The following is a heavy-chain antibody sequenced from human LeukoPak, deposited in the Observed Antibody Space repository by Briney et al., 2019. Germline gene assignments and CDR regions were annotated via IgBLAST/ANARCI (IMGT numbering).Heavy chain of an antibody. D-gene: IGHD1-26*01. V-gene: IGHV3-30*04. Sequence: GGSLRLSCAASGFTFSNYAMHWVRQAPGKGLEWVAVISYDGSNKYYADSVKGRFTISRDKSKNTLYLQMNSLRAEDTAVYYCAKDLLGGDSGSYYEVGELGMDVWGQGTTVTVSS. CDR1: GFTFSNYA. CDR2: ISYDGSNK. CDR3: AKDLLGGDSGSYYEVGELGMDV. J-gene: IGHJ6*02.